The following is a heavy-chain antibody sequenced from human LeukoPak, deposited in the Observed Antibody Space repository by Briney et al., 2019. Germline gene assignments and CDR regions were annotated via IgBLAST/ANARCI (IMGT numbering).Heavy chain of an antibody. CDR2: INPNSGGT. CDR3: ASSGSYYKADY. J-gene: IGHJ4*02. CDR1: GYTFTDYY. V-gene: IGHV1-2*06. D-gene: IGHD3-10*01. Sequence: ASVKVSCKASGYTFTDYYMHWVRQAPGQGLEWMGRINPNSGGTNYAQKFQGRVTMTRDTSISTAYMELSSLRSEDTAVYYCASSGSYYKADYWGQGTLVTVSS.